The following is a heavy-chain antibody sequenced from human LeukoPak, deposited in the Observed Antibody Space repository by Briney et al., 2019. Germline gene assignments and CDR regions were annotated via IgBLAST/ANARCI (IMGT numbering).Heavy chain of an antibody. J-gene: IGHJ4*02. Sequence: PSETLSLTCAVYGGSFSGYYWSWIRQPPGKGLDWIGEINHSGSTNYNPSLKSRVTISVDTSKNQFSLKLSSVTAADTAVYYCAANSSGHLYFDYWGQGTLVTVSS. V-gene: IGHV4-34*01. D-gene: IGHD6-19*01. CDR1: GGSFSGYY. CDR3: AANSSGHLYFDY. CDR2: INHSGST.